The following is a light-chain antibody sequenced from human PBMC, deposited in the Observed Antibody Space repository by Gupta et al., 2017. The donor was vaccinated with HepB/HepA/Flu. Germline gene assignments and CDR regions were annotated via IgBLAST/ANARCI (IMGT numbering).Light chain of an antibody. CDR2: DVI. V-gene: IGLV2-14*03. Sequence: QSALTQPASVSGSPGQSITISCTGTSSDVGGYNYVSWYQQHPGRAPKLMIYDVINRPSGVSNRFSGSKSGNTASLTISGLQAEDEADYYCSSYTISSTYVFGTGTKVTVL. CDR1: SSDVGGYNY. J-gene: IGLJ1*01. CDR3: SSYTISSTYV.